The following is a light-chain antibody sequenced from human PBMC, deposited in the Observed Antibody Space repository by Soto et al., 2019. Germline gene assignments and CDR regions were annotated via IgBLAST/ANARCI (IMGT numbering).Light chain of an antibody. V-gene: IGLV2-23*02. CDR1: RSDVGSYNL. CDR3: CSYAGSSAYV. J-gene: IGLJ1*01. Sequence: QSALTQPASVSGSPGQSITISCTGPRSDVGSYNLVSWYQQHPGKAPKLMIYEVSKRPSGVSNRFSGSKSGNTAALTISGLKAEDEVDYYCCSYAGSSAYVFGTGTKLTVL. CDR2: EVS.